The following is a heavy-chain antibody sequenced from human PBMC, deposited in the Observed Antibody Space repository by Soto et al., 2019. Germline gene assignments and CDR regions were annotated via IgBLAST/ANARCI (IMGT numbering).Heavy chain of an antibody. Sequence: GGSLRLSCASSGFTFSRYWMHWVRQAPGKGLVWVSRINSDGSRTSYADSVKGRFTISRDNARNTLYLQMNSLRAEDTAVYYCATAWNYYDSSGYYKYWGQGTLLTVSS. D-gene: IGHD3-22*01. CDR3: ATAWNYYDSSGYYKY. V-gene: IGHV3-74*01. CDR2: INSDGSRT. CDR1: GFTFSRYW. J-gene: IGHJ4*02.